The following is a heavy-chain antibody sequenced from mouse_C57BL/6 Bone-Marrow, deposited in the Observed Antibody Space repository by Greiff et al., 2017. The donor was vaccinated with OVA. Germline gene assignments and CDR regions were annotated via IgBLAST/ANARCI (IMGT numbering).Heavy chain of an antibody. V-gene: IGHV1-69*01. D-gene: IGHD6-2*01. Sequence: QVQLQQPGAELVMPGASVKLSCKASGYTFTSYWMHWVKQRPGQGLEWIGEIYPSDSYTNYNQKFKGKSTLTVDKSSSTAYMQLSSLTSEDAAVYYCAISYYFDYWGQGTTLTVSS. J-gene: IGHJ2*01. CDR3: AISYYFDY. CDR1: GYTFTSYW. CDR2: IYPSDSYT.